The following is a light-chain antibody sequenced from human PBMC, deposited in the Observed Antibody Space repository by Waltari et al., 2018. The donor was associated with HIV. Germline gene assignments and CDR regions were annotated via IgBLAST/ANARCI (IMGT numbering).Light chain of an antibody. CDR3: LHDGGSFRT. V-gene: IGKV3-20*01. J-gene: IGKJ2*01. CDR1: QSVSLHY. CDR2: GSS. Sequence: EIVLIPSPGTLSLSPGERATLSFRARQSVSLHYLAWYQQKPGLARMLLFCGSSSRATGTPDICSGSGSGTDFTFTISRLAHEDFAAYFCLHDGGSFRTFGQGTKLEIK.